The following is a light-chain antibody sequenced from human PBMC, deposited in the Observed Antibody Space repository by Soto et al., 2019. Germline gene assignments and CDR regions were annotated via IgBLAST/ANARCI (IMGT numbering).Light chain of an antibody. Sequence: EIVLTQSPATLSLSPGERATLSCRASQSVSIHLAWYQHKPGQTPRLLIYDTSTRATGVPTRFSGSRPGAEFTLTINSLQSEDFAVYYCQPYNNWPLTFGGGTKVDIK. CDR3: QPYNNWPLT. CDR1: QSVSIH. CDR2: DTS. V-gene: IGKV3-15*01. J-gene: IGKJ4*01.